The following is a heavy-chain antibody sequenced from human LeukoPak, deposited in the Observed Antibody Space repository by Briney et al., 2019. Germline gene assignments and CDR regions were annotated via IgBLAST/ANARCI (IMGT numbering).Heavy chain of an antibody. J-gene: IGHJ4*02. CDR1: GFTFDDYA. CDR2: ISWNSGSI. CDR3: AKTLSSGWYDEGFDY. D-gene: IGHD6-19*01. V-gene: IGHV3-9*03. Sequence: PGRSLRLSCAASGFTFDDYAMHWVRQAPGKGLEWVSGISWNSGSIGYADSVKGRFTISRDNAKNSLYLQMNSLRAEDMALYYCAKTLSSGWYDEGFDYWGQGTLVTVSS.